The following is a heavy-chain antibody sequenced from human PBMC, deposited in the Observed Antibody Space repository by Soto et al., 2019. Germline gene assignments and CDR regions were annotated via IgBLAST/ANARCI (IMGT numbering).Heavy chain of an antibody. Sequence: SQTQPLTCTVSGGSSSSYYWSWIRQPPGKGLEWIGYIYYSGSTNYNPSLKSRVTISVDTSKNQFSLKLSSVTAADTAVYYCAGDRLLLWFGELLPRPYYYGMYVWGQGTTVTVSS. D-gene: IGHD3-10*01. CDR3: AGDRLLLWFGELLPRPYYYGMYV. J-gene: IGHJ6*02. CDR1: GGSSSSYY. CDR2: IYYSGST. V-gene: IGHV4-59*01.